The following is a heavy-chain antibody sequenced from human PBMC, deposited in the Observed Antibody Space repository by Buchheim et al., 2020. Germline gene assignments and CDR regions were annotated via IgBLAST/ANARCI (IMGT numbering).Heavy chain of an antibody. CDR1: GGSISSHY. CDR3: AYSSGWDAEYFQH. V-gene: IGHV4-59*11. D-gene: IGHD6-19*01. Sequence: QVQLQESGPGLVKPSETLSLSCNVSGGSISSHYWSWIRQPPGKGLEWIGYIYYSGSTNYNPSLKSRVTISVDTSKNHFFLKLNSVTAADTAVYYCAYSSGWDAEYFQHWGQGTL. J-gene: IGHJ1*01. CDR2: IYYSGST.